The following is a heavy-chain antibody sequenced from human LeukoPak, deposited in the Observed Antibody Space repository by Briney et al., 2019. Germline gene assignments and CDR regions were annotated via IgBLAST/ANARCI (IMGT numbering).Heavy chain of an antibody. CDR3: ARPPQYSNSWA. CDR1: GGSISSYY. CDR2: IYYSGST. D-gene: IGHD6-6*01. V-gene: IGHV4-59*08. J-gene: IGHJ4*02. Sequence: SETLSLTCTVSGGSISSYYWSWIRQPPGKGLEWIGYIYYSGSTNYNPSLKSRVTITVDTSKNQFSLKLSSVTAADTAVYYCARPPQYSNSWAWGQGTLVTVSS.